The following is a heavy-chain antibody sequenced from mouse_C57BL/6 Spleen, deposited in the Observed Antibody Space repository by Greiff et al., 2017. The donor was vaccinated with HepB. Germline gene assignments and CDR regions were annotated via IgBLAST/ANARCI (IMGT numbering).Heavy chain of an antibody. CDR2: IDPSDSET. D-gene: IGHD6-1*01. CDR3: ARGGRAGYWYFDV. V-gene: IGHV1-52*01. CDR1: GYTFTSYW. J-gene: IGHJ1*03. Sequence: QVHVKQPGAELVRPGSSVKLSCKASGYTFTSYWMHWVKQRPIQGLEWIGNIDPSDSETHYNQKFKDKATLTVDKSSSTAYMQLSSLTSEDSAVYYCARGGRAGYWYFDVWGTGTTVTVSS.